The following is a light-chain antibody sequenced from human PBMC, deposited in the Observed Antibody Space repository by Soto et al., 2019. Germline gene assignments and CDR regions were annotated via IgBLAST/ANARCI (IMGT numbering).Light chain of an antibody. CDR2: EVS. CDR3: SSYTTRSTDV. V-gene: IGLV2-14*01. J-gene: IGLJ1*01. CDR1: SSDIGGYTY. Sequence: QSALTQPASVSGSPGQSITISCTGTSSDIGGYTYVSWYQQHPGKAPKLMIFEVSSRPSGVSNRFSGSKSGNTASLTISGLQAEDEADYYCSSYTTRSTDVFGTGTKLTVL.